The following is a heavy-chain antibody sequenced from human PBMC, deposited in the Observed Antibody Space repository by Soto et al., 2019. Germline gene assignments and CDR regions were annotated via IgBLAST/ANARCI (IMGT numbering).Heavy chain of an antibody. Sequence: GGSLRLSCAASGFTVSSNYMSWVRQAPGKGLEWVSVIYSGGSTYYADSVKGRFTISRHNSKNTLYLQMNSLRAEDTAVYYCASPVRPNTYRSGWRLISHYMDVWGKGTTVTVSS. CDR2: IYSGGST. CDR3: ASPVRPNTYRSGWRLISHYMDV. J-gene: IGHJ6*03. D-gene: IGHD6-19*01. CDR1: GFTVSSNY. V-gene: IGHV3-53*04.